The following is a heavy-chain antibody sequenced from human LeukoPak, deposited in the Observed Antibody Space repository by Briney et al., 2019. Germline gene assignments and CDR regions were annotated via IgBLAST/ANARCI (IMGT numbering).Heavy chain of an antibody. J-gene: IGHJ4*02. D-gene: IGHD6-13*01. V-gene: IGHV3-7*01. CDR3: AREWQGGIAAAGTRIEGDY. CDR1: GFAVSAYW. CDR2: INQDGSEK. Sequence: GGSLRVSCAVSGFAVSAYWMSWVRQGLGKGLEWVANINQDGSEKYYVDSVKGRFTISRDNAENSLFLQMSSLRVEDTAVYYCAREWQGGIAAAGTRIEGDYWGQGTLVAVSS.